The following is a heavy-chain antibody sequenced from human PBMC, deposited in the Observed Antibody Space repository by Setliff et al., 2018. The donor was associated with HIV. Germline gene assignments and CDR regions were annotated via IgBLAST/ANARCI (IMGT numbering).Heavy chain of an antibody. CDR3: ATGENYFGSGSPSVHYYMDV. CDR2: IYTTGSA. D-gene: IGHD3-10*01. J-gene: IGHJ6*03. Sequence: SETLSLTCNVSGGSIRSGSYFWSWIRQPAGKGLGWIGHIYTTGSANYNPSFNNRVAISIDTSKNQLSLKVRFVTAADTAVYYCATGENYFGSGSPSVHYYMDVWGKGTTVTVSS. V-gene: IGHV4-61*09. CDR1: GGSIRSGSYF.